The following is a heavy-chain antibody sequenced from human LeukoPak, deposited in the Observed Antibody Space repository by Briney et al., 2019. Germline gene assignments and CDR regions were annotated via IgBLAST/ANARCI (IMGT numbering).Heavy chain of an antibody. D-gene: IGHD3-3*01. V-gene: IGHV3-11*06. CDR2: ISSSSSYT. CDR1: GFTFSDYY. Sequence: GGSLRLSCAASGFTFSDYYMSWIRQAPGKGLEWVSYISSSSSYTNYADSVKGRFTISRDNAKNSLYLQMNSLRDEDTAVYYCARETSYYDFWSGASTREKYGMDVWGQGTTVTVSS. J-gene: IGHJ6*02. CDR3: ARETSYYDFWSGASTREKYGMDV.